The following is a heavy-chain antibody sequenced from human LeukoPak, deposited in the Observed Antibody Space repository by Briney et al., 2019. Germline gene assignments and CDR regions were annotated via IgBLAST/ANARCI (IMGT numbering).Heavy chain of an antibody. Sequence: PSGTLSLTCAVSGGSISSDNWWSWVRQPPGKGLEWFGEIYHSGSTNYNPSLQSRVTISVDKSNNHFSLRLTSVTAADTAVHYCATNGWYCLDHWGQGALVTVSS. CDR3: ATNGWYCLDH. CDR1: GGSISSDNW. V-gene: IGHV4-4*02. J-gene: IGHJ1*01. D-gene: IGHD6-19*01. CDR2: IYHSGST.